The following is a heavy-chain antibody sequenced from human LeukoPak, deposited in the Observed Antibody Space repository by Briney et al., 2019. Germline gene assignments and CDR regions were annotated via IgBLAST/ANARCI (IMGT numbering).Heavy chain of an antibody. CDR1: GFTFSSYG. D-gene: IGHD4-23*01. V-gene: IGHV3-33*01. CDR3: ARDRGYGGNSVFDY. J-gene: IGHJ4*02. CDR2: IWYDGSNK. Sequence: GGSLRLSCAASGFTFSSYGMHWVRQAPGKGLEWVAVIWYDGSNKYYADSVKGRFTISRDNSKNTLYLQMNSLRAEDTAVYYCARDRGYGGNSVFDYWGQGTLVTVSS.